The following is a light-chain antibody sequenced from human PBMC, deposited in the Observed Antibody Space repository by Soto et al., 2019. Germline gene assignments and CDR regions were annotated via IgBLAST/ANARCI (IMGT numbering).Light chain of an antibody. Sequence: QSVLTQPASVSGSPGQSITISCSGTSSDVGSYSHVAWYQQFPGKTPKLIIYEVTYRPSGVSHRFSASKSGNTASLTIAGLQAGDEADYYCISYTGSSTSDVFGTGTKLTVL. J-gene: IGLJ1*01. V-gene: IGLV2-14*01. CDR2: EVT. CDR3: ISYTGSSTSDV. CDR1: SSDVGSYSH.